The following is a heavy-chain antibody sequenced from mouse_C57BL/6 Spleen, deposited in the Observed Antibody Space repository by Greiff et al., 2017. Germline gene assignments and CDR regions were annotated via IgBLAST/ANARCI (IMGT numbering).Heavy chain of an antibody. CDR2: INPGSGGT. D-gene: IGHD1-1*01. Sequence: VQLQQSGAELVRPGTSVKVSCKASGYAFTNYLIEWVKQRPGQGLEWIGVINPGSGGTNYNEKFKGKATLTADKSSSTAYMQLSSLTSEDSAVYFCAREGYYYGRDFDYWGQGTTLTVSS. J-gene: IGHJ2*01. CDR1: GYAFTNYL. CDR3: AREGYYYGRDFDY. V-gene: IGHV1-54*01.